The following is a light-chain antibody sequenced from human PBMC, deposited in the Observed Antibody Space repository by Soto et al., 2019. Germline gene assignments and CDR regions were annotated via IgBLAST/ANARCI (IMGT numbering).Light chain of an antibody. J-gene: IGKJ4*01. CDR1: QDISNY. CDR2: AAS. CDR3: QQYVSDPIT. Sequence: DIQMTQSPSSLSASVGDRITITCRASQDISNYLAWFRQRPGKAPKSLIYAASNLQSGVPSKFSGSGSGTDFTLTINSLQPEDFATYYCQQYVSDPITFGGGTKVEIK. V-gene: IGKV1-16*02.